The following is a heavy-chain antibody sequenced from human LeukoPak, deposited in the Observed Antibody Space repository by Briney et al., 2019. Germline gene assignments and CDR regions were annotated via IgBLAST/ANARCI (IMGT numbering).Heavy chain of an antibody. CDR3: ARDRPGWYFPLSY. D-gene: IGHD6-19*01. Sequence: ASVKVSCKASGYTFTGYYRHWVRQAPGQGLEWMGWINPNSGGTNYAQKFQGRVIMTRDTSISTAYMELSRLRSDDTAVYYCARDRPGWYFPLSYRGQGTLVTVSS. J-gene: IGHJ4*02. CDR2: INPNSGGT. V-gene: IGHV1-2*02. CDR1: GYTFTGYY.